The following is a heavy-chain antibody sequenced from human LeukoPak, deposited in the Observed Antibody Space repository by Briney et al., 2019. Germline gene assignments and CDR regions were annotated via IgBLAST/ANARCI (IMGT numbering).Heavy chain of an antibody. J-gene: IGHJ4*02. D-gene: IGHD5-18*01. CDR1: GVTVSSNY. CDR2: IYSGGST. Sequence: GGSLRLSCAASGVTVSSNYMSWVRQAPGKGLEWVSVIYSGGSTYYADSVKGRFTISRDNSKNTLYLQMNSLRAEDTAVYYCARVGYSYGMRFDYWGQGTLVTVSS. V-gene: IGHV3-66*01. CDR3: ARVGYSYGMRFDY.